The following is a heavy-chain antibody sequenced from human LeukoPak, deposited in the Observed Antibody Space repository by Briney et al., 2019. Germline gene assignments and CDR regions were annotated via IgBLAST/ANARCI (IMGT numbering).Heavy chain of an antibody. Sequence: SSETLSLSRTVSGGSISSSSYYWGWIRQPPGKGLEWIGSIYYSGSTYYNPSLKSRVTISVDTSKNQFSLKLNFVTAADTAMYYCARMFRSSWYINWFDPWGQGTLVTVSS. D-gene: IGHD6-13*01. CDR3: ARMFRSSWYINWFDP. J-gene: IGHJ5*02. V-gene: IGHV4-39*07. CDR1: GGSISSSSYY. CDR2: IYYSGST.